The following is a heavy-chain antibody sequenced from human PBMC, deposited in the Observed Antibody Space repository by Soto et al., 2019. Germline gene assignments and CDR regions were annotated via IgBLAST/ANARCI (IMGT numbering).Heavy chain of an antibody. Sequence: PSETLSLTCAVYGGSFCGYYWSGIRKPPGKGLEWIGEINHSGSTNYNPSLKSRVTISVDTSKNQFSLKLSSVTAADTAVYYCARGIAVAAYYFDYWGQGTLVTVSS. V-gene: IGHV4-34*01. CDR1: GGSFCGYY. CDR3: ARGIAVAAYYFDY. D-gene: IGHD6-19*01. J-gene: IGHJ4*02. CDR2: INHSGST.